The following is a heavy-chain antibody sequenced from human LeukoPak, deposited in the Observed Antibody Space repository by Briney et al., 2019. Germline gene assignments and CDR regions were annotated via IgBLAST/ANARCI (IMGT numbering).Heavy chain of an antibody. J-gene: IGHJ4*02. CDR3: AKSYGSGRAHDF. CDR2: INPRDGST. Sequence: VASVKVSCKASGYTFTNYYIHWVRQAPGQGLEWMGLINPRDGSTTYAQRFQGRVTMTRETSTSTVYMDLSNLRSDDTAVYYCAKSYGSGRAHDFWGQGTLVTVSS. V-gene: IGHV1-46*01. D-gene: IGHD3-10*01. CDR1: GYTFTNYY.